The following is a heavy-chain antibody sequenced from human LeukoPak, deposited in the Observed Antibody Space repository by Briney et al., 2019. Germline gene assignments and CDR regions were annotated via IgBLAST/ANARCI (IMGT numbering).Heavy chain of an antibody. D-gene: IGHD2-2*01. CDR3: ARFVVVPAATELWYFDL. CDR2: IYYSGST. CDR1: GGSISSYY. J-gene: IGHJ2*01. V-gene: IGHV4-59*01. Sequence: SGTLSLTCTVSGGSISSYYWSWIRQPPGKGLEWIGYIYYSGSTNYNPSLKSRVTISVDTSKNQFSLKLSSVTAADTAVYYCARFVVVPAATELWYFDLWGRGTLVTVSS.